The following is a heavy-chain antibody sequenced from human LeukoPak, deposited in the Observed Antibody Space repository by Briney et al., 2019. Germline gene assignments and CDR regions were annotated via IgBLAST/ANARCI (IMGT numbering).Heavy chain of an antibody. CDR2: ISSSGSTI. CDR1: GFTFSSYE. J-gene: IGHJ3*02. D-gene: IGHD1-26*01. V-gene: IGHV3-48*03. CDR3: AKDLKPVVGATMGAFDI. Sequence: QPGGSLRLSCAASGFTFSSYEMNWVRQAPGKGLEWVSYISSSGSTIYYADSVKGRFTISRDNAKNSLYLQMNSLRAEDMALYYCAKDLKPVVGATMGAFDIWGQGTMVTVSS.